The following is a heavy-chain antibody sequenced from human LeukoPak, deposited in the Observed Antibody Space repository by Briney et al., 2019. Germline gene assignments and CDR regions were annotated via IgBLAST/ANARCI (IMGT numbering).Heavy chain of an antibody. D-gene: IGHD2-15*01. CDR2: LSGIGAGP. J-gene: IGHJ4*02. CDR3: ARQLGYCSDGTCYFDY. CDR1: GFTFSSYA. Sequence: GSLRLSCAASGFTFSSYAMSWVRQSPGKGPEWVSALSGIGAGPNYADSVKGRFTISRDNSKNTLYLQMNSLRAEDTAIYYCARQLGYCSDGTCYFDYWGQGTLVTVSS. V-gene: IGHV3-23*01.